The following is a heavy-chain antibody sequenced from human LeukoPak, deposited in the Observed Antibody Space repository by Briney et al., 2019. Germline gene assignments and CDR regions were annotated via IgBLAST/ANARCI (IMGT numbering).Heavy chain of an antibody. V-gene: IGHV4-4*07. Sequence: SETLSLTCTVSGGSISSYYWSWIRQPAGRGLEWIGRIYTSGSTNYNPSLKSRVTMSVDTSKNQFSLKLSSVTAADTAVYYCASSGWYVDWFDPWGQGTLVAVSS. D-gene: IGHD6-19*01. CDR1: GGSISSYY. CDR3: ASSGWYVDWFDP. J-gene: IGHJ5*02. CDR2: IYTSGST.